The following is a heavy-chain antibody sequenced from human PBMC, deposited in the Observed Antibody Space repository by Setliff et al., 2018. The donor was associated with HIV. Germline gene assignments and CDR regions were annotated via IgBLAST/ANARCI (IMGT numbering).Heavy chain of an antibody. J-gene: IGHJ4*02. CDR1: GYSFTNYW. CDR2: TYPGDSTT. CDR3: ATRLVGYSGLTY. Sequence: GESLKISCKGSGYSFTNYWIAWVRQMPGKGLEWMGVTYPGDSTTRYSPSFEGQVTISADKSISTTYLQWNSLKASDTATYYCATRLVGYSGLTYWGQGTLVTVPS. D-gene: IGHD5-12*01. V-gene: IGHV5-51*01.